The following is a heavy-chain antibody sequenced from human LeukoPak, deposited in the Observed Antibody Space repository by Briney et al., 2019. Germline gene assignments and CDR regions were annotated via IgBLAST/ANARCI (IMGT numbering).Heavy chain of an antibody. CDR2: ISFDGSKK. J-gene: IGHJ4*02. V-gene: IGHV3-30-3*01. CDR1: GFTFSSYA. D-gene: IGHD2-15*01. CDR3: ARDERYCSGGSCYSQSYYFDY. Sequence: PGRSLRLSCAASGFTFSSYAMHWVRQAPGKGLEWVAVISFDGSKKYYADSVKGRFTISRDNSKSTLYLQMNSLRAEDTAVYYCARDERYCSGGSCYSQSYYFDYWGQGTLVTVSS.